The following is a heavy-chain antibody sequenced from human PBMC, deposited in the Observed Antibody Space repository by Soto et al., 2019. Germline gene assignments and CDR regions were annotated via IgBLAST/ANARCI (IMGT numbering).Heavy chain of an antibody. Sequence: GGSLRLSCAASGFTFDDYAMHWVRQAPGKGLEWVSGISWNSGSIGYADSVKGRSTISRDNAKNSLYLQMNSLRAEDTALYYCAKDKDYGSGFDYWGHGTLVTVSS. CDR3: AKDKDYGSGFDY. D-gene: IGHD3-10*01. CDR1: GFTFDDYA. J-gene: IGHJ4*01. V-gene: IGHV3-9*01. CDR2: ISWNSGSI.